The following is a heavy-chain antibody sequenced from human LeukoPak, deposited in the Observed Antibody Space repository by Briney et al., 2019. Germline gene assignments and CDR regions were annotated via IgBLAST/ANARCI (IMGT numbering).Heavy chain of an antibody. CDR3: AKAAYCSSTSCYFDY. V-gene: IGHV3-9*03. J-gene: IGHJ4*02. CDR2: ISWNSGSI. CDR1: GFTFDDYA. Sequence: GGSLRLSCAASGFTFDDYAMHWVRQAPGKGLEGVSGISWNSGSIGYADSVKGRFTISRDNAKNSLYLQMNSLRAEDMALYYCAKAAYCSSTSCYFDYWGQGTLVTVSS. D-gene: IGHD2-2*01.